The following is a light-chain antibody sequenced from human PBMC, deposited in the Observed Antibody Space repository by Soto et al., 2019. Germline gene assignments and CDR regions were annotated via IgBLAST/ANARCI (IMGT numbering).Light chain of an antibody. J-gene: IGKJ1*01. CDR2: TAS. CDR3: QQYYASPRT. CDR1: QGIRND. V-gene: IGKV1-17*01. Sequence: IQMTLSPSPLSASVADTFTITGRASQGIRNDLGWFQQKPGKAPKLLIFTASNLEGGVPSRFSGSGSGTDFTFTISSLLSEDFATYYCQQYYASPRTFGQGTKVDIK.